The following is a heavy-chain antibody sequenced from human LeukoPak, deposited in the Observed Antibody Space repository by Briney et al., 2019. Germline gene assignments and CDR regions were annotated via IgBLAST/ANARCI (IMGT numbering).Heavy chain of an antibody. CDR1: GVSFSGYY. Sequence: SETLSLTCAVYGVSFSGYYWSWIRQPPGKGLEWMGEINHSGSTNYNPSLKSRVTISVDTSKNHFSLKLSSVTAADTAVYYCASDAFDIWGQGTMVTVSS. J-gene: IGHJ3*02. CDR3: ASDAFDI. V-gene: IGHV4-34*01. CDR2: INHSGST.